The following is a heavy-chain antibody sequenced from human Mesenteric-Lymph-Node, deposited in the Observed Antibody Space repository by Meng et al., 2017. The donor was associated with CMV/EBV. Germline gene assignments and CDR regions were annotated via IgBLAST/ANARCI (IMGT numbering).Heavy chain of an antibody. Sequence: GESLKISCAASGFAFGVSGMHWVRQAPGKGLEWVAFIRFDGNNQYIADSVKGRFSVSRDNSKDTLYLQMNSLRAEDTAVYYCAKDTHYDILIGYYTHFDYWGQGTLVTVSS. CDR3: AKDTHYDILIGYYTHFDY. V-gene: IGHV3-30*02. CDR2: IRFDGNNQ. CDR1: GFAFGVSG. J-gene: IGHJ4*02. D-gene: IGHD3-9*01.